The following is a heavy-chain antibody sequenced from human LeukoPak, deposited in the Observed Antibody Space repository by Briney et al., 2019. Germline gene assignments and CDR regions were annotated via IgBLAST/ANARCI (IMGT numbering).Heavy chain of an antibody. D-gene: IGHD3-16*02. Sequence: PGGSLRLSCAASGFTFSGSAMHWVRQASGKGLEWVGRIRSKANSYATAYAASVKGRFTIFRDDSENTAYLQMNSLKTEDTAVYYCTRLLPTYDYVWGSYRPSNDPWGQGTLVTVSS. J-gene: IGHJ5*02. CDR1: GFTFSGSA. CDR3: TRLLPTYDYVWGSYRPSNDP. V-gene: IGHV3-73*01. CDR2: IRSKANSYAT.